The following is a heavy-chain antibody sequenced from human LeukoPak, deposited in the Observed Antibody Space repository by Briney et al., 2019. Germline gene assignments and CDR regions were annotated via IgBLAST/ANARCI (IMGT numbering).Heavy chain of an antibody. D-gene: IGHD5-12*01. CDR3: ARDRYSGPDRHAFDI. J-gene: IGHJ3*02. CDR1: GGSISSYY. CDR2: IYYSGST. Sequence: PSETLSLTCTVSGGSISSYYWSWIRQPPGKGLEWIGYIYYSGSTNYNPSLKSRVTISVDTSKNQFSLKLSSVTAADTAVYYCARDRYSGPDRHAFDIWGQGTMVTVSS. V-gene: IGHV4-59*01.